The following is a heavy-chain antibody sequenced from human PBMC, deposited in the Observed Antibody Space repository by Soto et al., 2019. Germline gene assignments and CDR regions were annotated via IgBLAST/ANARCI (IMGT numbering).Heavy chain of an antibody. Sequence: GGSLRLSCAASGFTFDDYGMRWVRQAPGKGLEWVSGISWNSGSIGYADSVKGRFIISRDNAKNSVYLQMNNLRPEDTAFYLCAKVSTTHTFGPLDPWGQGTLVTVSS. J-gene: IGHJ5*02. CDR2: ISWNSGSI. CDR3: AKVSTTHTFGPLDP. CDR1: GFTFDDYG. V-gene: IGHV3-9*01. D-gene: IGHD1-1*01.